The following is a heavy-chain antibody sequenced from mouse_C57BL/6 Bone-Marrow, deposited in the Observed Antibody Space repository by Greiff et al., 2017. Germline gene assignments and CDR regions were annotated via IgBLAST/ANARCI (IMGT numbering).Heavy chain of an antibody. Sequence: EVKLVESGGDLVKPGGSLKLSCAASGSTFSSYGMSWVRQTPDKRLEWVATISSGGSYTNYPDSVKGRFTLSRDNAKNTQYLQMSSLKSEDTAMYYCASNYYGSSYDYWGQGTTLTVSS. V-gene: IGHV5-6*02. CDR1: GSTFSSYG. CDR3: ASNYYGSSYDY. CDR2: ISSGGSYT. J-gene: IGHJ2*01. D-gene: IGHD1-1*01.